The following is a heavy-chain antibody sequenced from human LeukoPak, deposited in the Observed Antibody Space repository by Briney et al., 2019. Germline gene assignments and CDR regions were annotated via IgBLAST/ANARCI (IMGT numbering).Heavy chain of an antibody. V-gene: IGHV3-66*02. Sequence: PGGSLRLSCAASGFTVSSNYMSWVRQAPGKGLEWVSVIYSSGSTYYADSVKGRFTISRDNSKNTLYLQMNSLRAEDTAVYYCARVSSELNYYGSGSYYHDAFDIWGQGTMVTVSS. CDR2: IYSSGST. J-gene: IGHJ3*02. D-gene: IGHD3-10*01. CDR3: ARVSSELNYYGSGSYYHDAFDI. CDR1: GFTVSSNY.